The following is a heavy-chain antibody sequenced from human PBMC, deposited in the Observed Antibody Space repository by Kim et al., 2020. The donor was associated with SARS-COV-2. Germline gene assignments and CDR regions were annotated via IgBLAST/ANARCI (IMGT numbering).Heavy chain of an antibody. J-gene: IGHJ4*02. CDR3: ARGWYSSGWYGFDY. CDR2: ISSSGSTI. V-gene: IGHV3-48*03. D-gene: IGHD6-19*01. Sequence: GGSLRLSCAASGFTFSSYEMNWVRQAPGKGLEWVSYISSSGSTIYYADSVKGRFTISRDNAKNSLYLQMNSLRAEDTAVYYCARGWYSSGWYGFDYWGQGTLVTVSS. CDR1: GFTFSSYE.